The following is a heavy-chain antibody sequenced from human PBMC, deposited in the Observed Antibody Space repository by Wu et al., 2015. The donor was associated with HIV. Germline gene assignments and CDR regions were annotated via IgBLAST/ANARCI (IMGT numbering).Heavy chain of an antibody. D-gene: IGHD6-13*01. CDR2: MNPNSGNT. Sequence: QVQLVQSGGEVKKPGASVKVSCKASGYTFTSYDINWVRQATGQGLEWMGWMNPNSGNTGYAQKFQGRVTITRNTSISTAYMELSSLRSEDTAVYYCARGSSWSRNIYYYYYYMESGAKGPRSPSP. V-gene: IGHV1-8*03. J-gene: IGHJ6*03. CDR1: GYTFTSYD. CDR3: ARGSSWSRNIYYYYYYMES.